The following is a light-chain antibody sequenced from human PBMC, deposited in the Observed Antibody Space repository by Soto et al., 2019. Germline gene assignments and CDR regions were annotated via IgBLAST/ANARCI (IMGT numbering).Light chain of an antibody. CDR2: GNT. V-gene: IGLV1-40*01. CDR3: QSYDSSLSGYV. CDR1: SSNIGAGYD. Sequence: QSVLTQPPSVSGAPGQRVTISCTGSSSNIGAGYDVHWYQQFPRTAPKLLIYGNTNRPSGVPDRFSGSKSGTSASLAITGLQADDEADYYCQSYDSSLSGYVFGTGTKLTVL. J-gene: IGLJ1*01.